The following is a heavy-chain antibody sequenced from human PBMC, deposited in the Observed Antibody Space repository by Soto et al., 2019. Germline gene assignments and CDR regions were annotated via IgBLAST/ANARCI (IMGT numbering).Heavy chain of an antibody. Sequence: KPSETLSLTCTVSGGSISSYYWSWIRQPPGKGLEWIGYIYYSGSTNYNPSLKSRVTISVDTSKNQFSLKLSSVTAADTAVYYCARASPPDYDFWSGYRFDPWGQGTLVTVSS. CDR3: ARASPPDYDFWSGYRFDP. J-gene: IGHJ5*02. D-gene: IGHD3-3*01. V-gene: IGHV4-59*01. CDR1: GGSISSYY. CDR2: IYYSGST.